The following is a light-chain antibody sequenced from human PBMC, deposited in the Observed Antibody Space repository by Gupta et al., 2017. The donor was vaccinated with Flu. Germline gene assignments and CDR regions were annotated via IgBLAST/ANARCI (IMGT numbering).Light chain of an antibody. CDR1: SGINVGTYR. Sequence: QAVLTQPSSLSASPGASVSLTCTLRSGINVGTYRISWYQQKPGSPPQYLLRYKSDSDKQQGSGVPSRFSGSKDASENEGILLISGLQSEEEADYYCMIWHSSAWVFGGGTKLTVL. V-gene: IGLV5-45*02. J-gene: IGLJ3*02. CDR3: MIWHSSAWV. CDR2: YKSDSDK.